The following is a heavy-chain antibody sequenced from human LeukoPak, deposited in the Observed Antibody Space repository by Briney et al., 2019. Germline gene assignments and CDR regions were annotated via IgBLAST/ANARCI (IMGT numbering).Heavy chain of an antibody. D-gene: IGHD6-19*01. V-gene: IGHV3-23*01. J-gene: IGHJ4*02. CDR1: GFTFRSYA. CDR2: ISGSGGST. Sequence: PGGPLRLSCAASGFTFRSYAMSWVRQAPGKGLEWVSAISGSGGSTYYADSVKGRFTISRDNSKNTLYLQMNSLRAEDTAVYYCANYAVAAPRGYFDYWGQGTLVTVSS. CDR3: ANYAVAAPRGYFDY.